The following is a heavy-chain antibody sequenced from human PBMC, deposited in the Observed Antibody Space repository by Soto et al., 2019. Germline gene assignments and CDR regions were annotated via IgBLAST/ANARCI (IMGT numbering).Heavy chain of an antibody. V-gene: IGHV1-18*01. CDR1: GYTFTSSG. Sequence: ASVKVSCKASGYTFTSSGISWVRQAPGQGLEWMGWISAYDGNTNYAQKLQGRVTMTTDTSTSTAYMELRSLRSDDTAVYYCARTLPMYYFDYWGQGTLVTVSS. CDR2: ISAYDGNT. CDR3: ARTLPMYYFDY. D-gene: IGHD2-2*01. J-gene: IGHJ4*02.